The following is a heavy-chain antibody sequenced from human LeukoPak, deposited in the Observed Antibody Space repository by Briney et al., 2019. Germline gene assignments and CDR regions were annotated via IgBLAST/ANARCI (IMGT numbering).Heavy chain of an antibody. V-gene: IGHV4-39*01. Sequence: SETLSLTCTVSGGSISSSSYYWGWIRQPPGKGLEWIGSIYYSGSTYYNPSLKSRVTISVDTSKNQFSLKLSSVTAADTAVYYCASQQFLEWFVDYWGQGTLVTVS. CDR3: ASQQFLEWFVDY. CDR1: GGSISSSSYY. D-gene: IGHD3-3*01. J-gene: IGHJ4*02. CDR2: IYYSGST.